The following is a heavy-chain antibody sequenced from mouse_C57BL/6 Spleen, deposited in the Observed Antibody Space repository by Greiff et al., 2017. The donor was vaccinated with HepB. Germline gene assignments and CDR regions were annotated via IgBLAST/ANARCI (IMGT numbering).Heavy chain of an antibody. CDR1: GYTFTDYE. CDR3: TLYYSKGVRYFDV. D-gene: IGHD2-5*01. Sequence: VQLQESGAELVRPGASVTLSCKASGYTFTDYEMHWVKQTPVHGLEWIGAIDPETGGTAYNQKFKGKAILTADKSSSTAYMELRSLTSEDSAVYYCTLYYSKGVRYFDVWGTGTTVTVAS. V-gene: IGHV1-15*01. CDR2: IDPETGGT. J-gene: IGHJ1*03.